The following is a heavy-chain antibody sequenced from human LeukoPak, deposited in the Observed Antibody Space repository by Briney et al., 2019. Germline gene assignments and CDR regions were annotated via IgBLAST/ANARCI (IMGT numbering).Heavy chain of an antibody. CDR2: IYYSGST. Sequence: SETLSLTCTVSGGSISSYYWSWIRQPPGKGLEWIGYIYYSGSTNYNPSLKSRVTISVDTSKNQFSLKLSSVTAADTAVYYCARETSGAFDIWGQGTMVTVSS. CDR1: GGSISSYY. J-gene: IGHJ3*02. V-gene: IGHV4-59*01. CDR3: ARETSGAFDI.